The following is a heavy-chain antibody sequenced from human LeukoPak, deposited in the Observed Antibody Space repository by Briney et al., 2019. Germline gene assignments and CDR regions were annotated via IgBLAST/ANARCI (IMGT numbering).Heavy chain of an antibody. V-gene: IGHV4-39*01. CDR2: IYYSGST. D-gene: IGHD3-22*01. Sequence: SETLSLTCIVSGGXISSTSYYWGWIRQPSGKGLEWIGSIYYSGSTYYNPSLKSRVTISVDTSKNQFSLKLSSVTAADTAVYYCARHYYDRSGLGYFDYWGQGTLVTVSS. CDR3: ARHYYDRSGLGYFDY. J-gene: IGHJ4*02. CDR1: GGXISSTSYY.